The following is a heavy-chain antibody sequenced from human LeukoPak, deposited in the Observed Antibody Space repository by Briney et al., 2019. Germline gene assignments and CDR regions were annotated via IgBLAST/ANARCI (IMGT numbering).Heavy chain of an antibody. J-gene: IGHJ3*02. V-gene: IGHV3-23*01. D-gene: IGHD3-22*01. CDR2: ISASGGST. CDR1: EFSFHSYA. CDR3: VKVGGSGYYPDI. Sequence: PGGSLRRSCAASEFSFHSYALSWVRLTPVKGLEWVSAISASGGSTFHADSVKGRFTISRDNSKNTVNLQMNSLRGEDTAVYYCVKVGGSGYYPDIWGQGTMVTVSS.